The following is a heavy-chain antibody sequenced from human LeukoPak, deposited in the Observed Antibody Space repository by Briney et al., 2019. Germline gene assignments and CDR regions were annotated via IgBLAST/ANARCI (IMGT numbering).Heavy chain of an antibody. CDR1: GFTFSSYS. V-gene: IGHV3-21*01. D-gene: IGHD5-18*01. Sequence: GGSLRLSCAASGFTFSSYSMNWVRQAPGKGLEWVSSISSSSSDIYYADSVKGRFTISRDNAKNSLYLQMNSLRAEDTAVYYCAREGYSYGLGPYGMDVWGKGPTVTVSS. J-gene: IGHJ6*04. CDR2: ISSSSSDI. CDR3: AREGYSYGLGPYGMDV.